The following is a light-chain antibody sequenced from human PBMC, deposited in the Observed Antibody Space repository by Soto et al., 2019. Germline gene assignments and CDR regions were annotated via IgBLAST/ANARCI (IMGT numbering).Light chain of an antibody. Sequence: QSALTQPASVSGSPVQAITISCTGTSRGIWDYYYAPLYQQHPGRAPKLMISYATYRPSGVSNRYCGSKSVNSGPSIISGLKAVDEADYYCCSTATSHTYVFGSGTKVTVL. J-gene: IGLJ1*01. CDR1: SRGIWDYYY. V-gene: IGLV2-14*03. CDR3: CSTATSHTYV. CDR2: YAT.